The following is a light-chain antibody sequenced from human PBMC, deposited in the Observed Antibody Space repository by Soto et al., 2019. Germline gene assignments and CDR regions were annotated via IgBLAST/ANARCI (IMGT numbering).Light chain of an antibody. CDR3: QYYGTSVFI. CDR2: GTS. Sequence: EIVMTQSPATLSVSPGERATLSCRASQSVSSNLAWYQQKPGQAPRFLIYGTSTRATGIPDRSSGSGSGTAFSLTITRLEPEDIAVYYCQYYGTSVFIFGGGTKVDIK. CDR1: QSVSSN. V-gene: IGKV3D-15*01. J-gene: IGKJ4*01.